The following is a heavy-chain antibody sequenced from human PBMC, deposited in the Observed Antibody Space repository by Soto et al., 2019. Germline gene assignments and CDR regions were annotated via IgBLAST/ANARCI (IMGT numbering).Heavy chain of an antibody. Sequence: ASGKVSCKASGYTFTSYYMHWVRHAPGQGLEWMGIINPSGGSTSYAQKFQGRVTMTRDTSTSIVYMELSSLRSEDTAVSYCARGDKPGARILGVPNKGMEAGGR. CDR1: GYTFTSYY. V-gene: IGHV1-46*01. D-gene: IGHD3-3*01. CDR2: INPSGGST. CDR3: ARGDKPGARILGVPNKGMEA. J-gene: IGHJ2*01.